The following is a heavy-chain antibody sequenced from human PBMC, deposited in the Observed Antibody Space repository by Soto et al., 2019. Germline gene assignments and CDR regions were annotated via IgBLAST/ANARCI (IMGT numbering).Heavy chain of an antibody. V-gene: IGHV5-51*01. CDR3: ASRSGYGEADASDI. Sequence: GESLKISCKGSGYSFTNYWIVWVRQMPGKGLEWMGIIYPGDSDIRYSPPFQGQVTISADKSISTAYLQWSSLKASDTAMYYCASRSGYGEADASDIWGQGTMVTVSS. J-gene: IGHJ3*02. CDR1: GYSFTNYW. D-gene: IGHD5-12*01. CDR2: IYPGDSDI.